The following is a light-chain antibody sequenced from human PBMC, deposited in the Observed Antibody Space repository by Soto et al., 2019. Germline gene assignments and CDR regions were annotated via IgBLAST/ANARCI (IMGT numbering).Light chain of an antibody. CDR2: DAS. J-gene: IGKJ1*01. CDR3: QQRSGWPRT. CDR1: QSVSNY. Sequence: EILLRQSPATLSLSPGERATLSCRTSQSVSNYLAWYQQKPGQSPRLLIYDASNRDTGIPARFSGIRSGTDFTLALSSLEPEDFQLYYCQQRSGWPRTFGQGTKVDI. V-gene: IGKV3-11*01.